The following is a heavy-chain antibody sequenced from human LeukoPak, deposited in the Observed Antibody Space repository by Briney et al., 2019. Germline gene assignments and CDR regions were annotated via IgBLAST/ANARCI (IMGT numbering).Heavy chain of an antibody. D-gene: IGHD2-2*02. CDR2: ISAYNGNT. Sequence: ASVKVSCKASGYTFTSYGISWVRQAPGQGLEWMGWISAYNGNTNYAQKLQGRVTMTTDTSTSTAYMELRSLRSDDTAVYYCARAYCSSTSCYMVGWFDPWGQGTLVTVSS. J-gene: IGHJ5*02. V-gene: IGHV1-18*01. CDR1: GYTFTSYG. CDR3: ARAYCSSTSCYMVGWFDP.